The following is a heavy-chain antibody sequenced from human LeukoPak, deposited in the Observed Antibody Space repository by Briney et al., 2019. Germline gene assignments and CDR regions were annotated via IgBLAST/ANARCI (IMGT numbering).Heavy chain of an antibody. J-gene: IGHJ1*01. CDR1: GGTFSSYA. D-gene: IGHD5-18*01. V-gene: IGHV1-69*13. Sequence: SVKVSCKASGGTFSSYAISWVRQAPGQGLEWMGGIIPIFGTANYAQKFQGRVTITADESTSTAYMELSSLRSEDTALYYCAKDYGYSYGTPRYFQHWGQGTLVTVSS. CDR3: AKDYGYSYGTPRYFQH. CDR2: IIPIFGTA.